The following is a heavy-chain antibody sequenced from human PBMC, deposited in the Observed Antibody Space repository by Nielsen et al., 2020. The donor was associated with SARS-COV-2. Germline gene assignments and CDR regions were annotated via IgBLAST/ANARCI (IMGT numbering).Heavy chain of an antibody. J-gene: IGHJ4*02. V-gene: IGHV3-30*18. D-gene: IGHD5-18*01. Sequence: SLKISCAASGFTFSSYGMHWVRQAPGKGLEWVAVISYDGSNKYYADSVKGRFTISRDNSKNTLYLQMNSLRAEDTAVYYCAKEGLWLNYFDYWGQGTLVTVSS. CDR3: AKEGLWLNYFDY. CDR1: GFTFSSYG. CDR2: ISYDGSNK.